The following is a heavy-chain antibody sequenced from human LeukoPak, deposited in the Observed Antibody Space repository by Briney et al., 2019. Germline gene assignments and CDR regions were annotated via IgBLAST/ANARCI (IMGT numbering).Heavy chain of an antibody. CDR3: AKDLMVIIVSGVCDI. CDR1: GFTFSNHG. J-gene: IGHJ3*02. D-gene: IGHD3-3*01. V-gene: IGHV3-23*01. Sequence: GVTLRLSCAASGFTFSNHGMNWLRQAPGKGLEWVSGISPSADIKYYADSVKGRFTISRDNSKNTFYLQMNSLRAEDTAVYYCAKDLMVIIVSGVCDIWGQGTMVTVSS. CDR2: ISPSADIK.